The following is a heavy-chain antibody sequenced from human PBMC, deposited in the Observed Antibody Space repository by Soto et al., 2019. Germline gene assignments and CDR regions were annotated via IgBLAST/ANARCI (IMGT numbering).Heavy chain of an antibody. Sequence: EVQLVESGGGLVQPGGSLRLSCAASGFTVSSNYMSWVRQDPGKGLEWVSVIYSGGSTYYADSVKGRFTISRDNSKNTLYLQMNSLSAEDTAVYYCARAVATLSYPFDYRGQGTLVTASS. CDR3: ARAVATLSYPFDY. V-gene: IGHV3-66*01. CDR1: GFTVSSNY. J-gene: IGHJ4*02. CDR2: IYSGGST. D-gene: IGHD5-12*01.